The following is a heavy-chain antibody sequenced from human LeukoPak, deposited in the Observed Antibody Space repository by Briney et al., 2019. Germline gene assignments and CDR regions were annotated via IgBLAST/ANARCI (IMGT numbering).Heavy chain of an antibody. CDR1: GFTFSSYA. D-gene: IGHD3-10*01. Sequence: LRLSCAASGFTFSSYAMSWVRQAPGKGLEWIGYIYHSGSTYYNPSLKSRVTISVDRSKNQFSLKLSSVTAADTAVYYCARGWGTMVRGKNWFDPWGQGTLVTVSS. CDR3: ARGWGTMVRGKNWFDP. CDR2: IYHSGST. V-gene: IGHV4-30-2*01. J-gene: IGHJ5*02.